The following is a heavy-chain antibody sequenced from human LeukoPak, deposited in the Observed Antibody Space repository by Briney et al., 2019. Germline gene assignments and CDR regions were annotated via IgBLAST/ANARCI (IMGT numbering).Heavy chain of an antibody. CDR1: GFTFKRYS. J-gene: IGHJ6*02. CDR3: AREDFSGIRYFDWNIPRGMDV. V-gene: IGHV3-48*02. Sequence: GGSLRLSCAASGFTFKRYSRNGVRQAPGKGLEWVSYISSSSSTIYYADSVKGRFTISRDNAKNSLYLQMNSLRDEDTAVYYCAREDFSGIRYFDWNIPRGMDVWGQGTTVTVSS. CDR2: ISSSSSTI. D-gene: IGHD3-9*01.